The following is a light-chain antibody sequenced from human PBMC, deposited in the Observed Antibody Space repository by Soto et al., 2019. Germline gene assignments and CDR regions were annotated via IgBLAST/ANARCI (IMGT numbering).Light chain of an antibody. Sequence: EIVLTQSPGTLSLSPGERATLSCRASQSVTSNYLAWYQQKPGQAPRLLIFGASSRATGIPDKFSGSGSGTDFTLTITSLEPEDVAVYYCQQRYNWPVTFGAGTRVEI. V-gene: IGKV3D-20*02. CDR3: QQRYNWPVT. CDR2: GAS. J-gene: IGKJ4*01. CDR1: QSVTSNY.